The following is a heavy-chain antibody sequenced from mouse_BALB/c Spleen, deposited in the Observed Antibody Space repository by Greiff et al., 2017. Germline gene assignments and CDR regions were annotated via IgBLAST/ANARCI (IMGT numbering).Heavy chain of an antibody. V-gene: IGHV5-17*02. J-gene: IGHJ4*01. CDR2: ISSGSSTI. CDR1: GFTFSSFG. CDR3: ASGELRRGYAMDY. Sequence: EVKLMESGGGLVQPGGSRKLSCAASGFTFSSFGMHWVRQAPEKGLEWVAYISSGSSTIYYADTVKGRFTISRDNPKNTLFLQMTSLRSEDTAMYYCASGELRRGYAMDYWGQGTSVTVSS. D-gene: IGHD2-4*01.